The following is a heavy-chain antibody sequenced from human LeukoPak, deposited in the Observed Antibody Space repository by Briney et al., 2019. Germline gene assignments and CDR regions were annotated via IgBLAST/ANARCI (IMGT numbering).Heavy chain of an antibody. Sequence: TGGSLRLSCAASGFTFSTYAMSWVRQAPGKGLEWVSGISGSGGSTYYADSVKGRFTISRDNSKNTLYLQMNSLRAEDTAVYYCAKEFSWNCVFDPWGQGTLVTVSS. CDR2: ISGSGGST. CDR1: GFTFSTYA. V-gene: IGHV3-23*01. J-gene: IGHJ5*02. CDR3: AKEFSWNCVFDP. D-gene: IGHD1-7*01.